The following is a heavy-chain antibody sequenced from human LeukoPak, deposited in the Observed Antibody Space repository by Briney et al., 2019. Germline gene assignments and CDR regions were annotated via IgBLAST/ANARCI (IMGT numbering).Heavy chain of an antibody. CDR3: ARDRGHCSSSGCYGYFDY. Sequence: PGGSLRLSCAASGFTFNSYDMHWVRQAPGKGLEWLAVTSYDGNKKYYADSVKGRFTVSRDNSKNTLYLQMSSLRAEDTAVYYCARDRGHCSSSGCYGYFDYWGQGTLVTVSS. CDR1: GFTFNSYD. D-gene: IGHD2-2*01. J-gene: IGHJ4*02. CDR2: TSYDGNKK. V-gene: IGHV3-30*04.